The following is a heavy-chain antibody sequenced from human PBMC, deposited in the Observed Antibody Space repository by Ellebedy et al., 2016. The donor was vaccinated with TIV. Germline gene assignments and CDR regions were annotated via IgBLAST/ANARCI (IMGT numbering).Heavy chain of an antibody. D-gene: IGHD3-9*01. CDR2: ISAYNGNT. Sequence: ASVKVSCXASGYTFTSYGISWVRQAPGQGLEWMGWISAYNGNTNYAQKLQGRVTMTTDTSTSTAYMELRSLRSDDTAVYYCARVNYDILTGDQYYFDYWGQGTLVTVSS. V-gene: IGHV1-18*01. CDR3: ARVNYDILTGDQYYFDY. J-gene: IGHJ4*02. CDR1: GYTFTSYG.